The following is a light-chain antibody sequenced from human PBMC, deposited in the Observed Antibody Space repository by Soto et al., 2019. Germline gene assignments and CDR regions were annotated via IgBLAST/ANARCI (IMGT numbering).Light chain of an antibody. J-gene: IGKJ1*01. CDR1: QSVSSSW. CDR3: QQYYSFPRT. V-gene: IGKV3-20*01. CDR2: GAS. Sequence: EIVLTQSPCTLSLSPGERATLSCRASQSVSSSWLAWYQQKPGQAPRLLIYGASSRATGIPDRVSGSGSGTDFTLTISCLQSEDFATYYCQQYYSFPRTFGQGTKVDIK.